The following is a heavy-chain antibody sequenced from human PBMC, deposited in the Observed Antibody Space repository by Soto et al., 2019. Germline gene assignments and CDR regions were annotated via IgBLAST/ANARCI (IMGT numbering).Heavy chain of an antibody. Sequence: ASVKVSCKASGYTFTSYYMHWVRQAPGQGLEWMGIINPSGGSTSYAQKFQGRVTMTRDTSTSTVYMELSGLRSEDTAVYYCARDLSGSYGSVNDAFDIWGQGTMVTVSS. V-gene: IGHV1-46*01. CDR2: INPSGGST. J-gene: IGHJ3*02. D-gene: IGHD1-26*01. CDR1: GYTFTSYY. CDR3: ARDLSGSYGSVNDAFDI.